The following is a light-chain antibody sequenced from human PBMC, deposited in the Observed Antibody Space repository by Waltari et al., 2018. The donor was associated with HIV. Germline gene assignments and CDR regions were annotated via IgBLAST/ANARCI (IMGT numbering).Light chain of an antibody. Sequence: QAVVNQACSLTVSKGRTATPTSASSPGPLTRAHHPYWFPQTPGQAPRTLIYDTRNKHSWTPARFSGSLLGGKAALTLSGAQPEDEAEYYCLLSYGGARVFGGGTKLTVL. J-gene: IGLJ2*01. CDR1: PGPLTRAHH. CDR3: LLSYGGARV. CDR2: DTR. V-gene: IGLV7-46*01.